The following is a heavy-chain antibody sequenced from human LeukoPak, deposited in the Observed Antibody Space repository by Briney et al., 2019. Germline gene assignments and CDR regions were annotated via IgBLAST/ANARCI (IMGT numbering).Heavy chain of an antibody. Sequence: TGGSLRLSCAAPGLTFSNYAMSWVRQAPGKGLEWVSVISGSGAYTYYTDSVKGRSTISRDNSKNTVYLQINSLRAEDTAVYFCTKDTIFDLWGQGTMVTVSS. CDR3: TKDTIFDL. CDR1: GLTFSNYA. CDR2: ISGSGAYT. J-gene: IGHJ3*01. V-gene: IGHV3-23*01. D-gene: IGHD3-3*01.